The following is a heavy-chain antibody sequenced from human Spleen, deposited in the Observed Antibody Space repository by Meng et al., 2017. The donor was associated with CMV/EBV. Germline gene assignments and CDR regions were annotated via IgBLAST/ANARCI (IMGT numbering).Heavy chain of an antibody. J-gene: IGHJ4*02. CDR1: GFTFSSYW. D-gene: IGHD3-22*01. Sequence: GESLKISCAASGFTFSSYWMSWVRQAPGKGLEWVAFIRYDGSNKYYADSVKGRFTISRDNSKNTLYLQMNSLRAEDTAVYYCAKDFASYDSSGQYASYWGQGTLVTVSS. V-gene: IGHV3-30*02. CDR3: AKDFASYDSSGQYASY. CDR2: IRYDGSNK.